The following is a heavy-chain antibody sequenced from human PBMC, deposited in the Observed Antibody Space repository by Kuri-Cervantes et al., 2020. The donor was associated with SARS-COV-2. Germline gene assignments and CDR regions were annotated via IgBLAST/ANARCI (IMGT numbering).Heavy chain of an antibody. CDR3: ARAESETGHTLYFDS. V-gene: IGHV1-2*02. J-gene: IGHJ4*02. CDR1: GYTFTGYY. Sequence: ASVKVSCKASGYTFTGYYIHWVRQAPGQGLEWMGWINPNFGGTNYAQEFQGRVTMTRDTSIGTAYMNLSSLRPDDTAVYYCARAESETGHTLYFDSWGQGTLVTVSS. CDR2: INPNFGGT. D-gene: IGHD7-27*01.